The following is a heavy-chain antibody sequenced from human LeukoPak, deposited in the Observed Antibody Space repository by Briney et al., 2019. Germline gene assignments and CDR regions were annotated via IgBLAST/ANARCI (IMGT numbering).Heavy chain of an antibody. D-gene: IGHD3-22*01. CDR3: ARVAYYYDSGYFDY. J-gene: IGHJ4*02. V-gene: IGHV4-34*01. Sequence: ASETLSLTCAVYGGSFSGYYWSWIRQPPGKGLEWIGEINHSGSTNYNPSLKSRVTISVDTSKNQFSLKLSSVTAADTAVYYCARVAYYYDSGYFDYWGQGTLVTVSS. CDR1: GGSFSGYY. CDR2: INHSGST.